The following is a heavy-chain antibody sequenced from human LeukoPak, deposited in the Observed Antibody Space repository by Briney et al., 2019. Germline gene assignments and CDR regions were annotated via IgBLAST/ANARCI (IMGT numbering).Heavy chain of an antibody. CDR1: GFTFSSYW. J-gene: IGHJ4*01. V-gene: IGHV3-7*01. CDR2: IKQDGGEK. D-gene: IGHD6-13*01. Sequence: GGSLRLSCAVSGFTFSSYWMNWVRQAPGKGLEWVASIKQDGGEKSYVDSVKGRFTISRDNAKSSLYLQMSSLRAEDTAVNYCARDGTAAGLYFDLWGQGTLVTVSS. CDR3: ARDGTAAGLYFDL.